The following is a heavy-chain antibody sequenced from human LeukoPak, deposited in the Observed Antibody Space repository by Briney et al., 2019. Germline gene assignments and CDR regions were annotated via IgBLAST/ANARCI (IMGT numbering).Heavy chain of an antibody. CDR2: IYYIGTA. CDR1: GDSISIGDYL. D-gene: IGHD3-16*01. CDR3: ARARGDSPRIYYYMDV. Sequence: SQTLSLTCSVSGDSISIGDYLWSWIRQSPGKGLEWIGYIYYIGTACYNPSLRSRVALSADTSKNQFSLKLNSVTVADSAVYFCARARGDSPRIYYYMDVWGKGTTVTVSS. V-gene: IGHV4-30-4*01. J-gene: IGHJ6*03.